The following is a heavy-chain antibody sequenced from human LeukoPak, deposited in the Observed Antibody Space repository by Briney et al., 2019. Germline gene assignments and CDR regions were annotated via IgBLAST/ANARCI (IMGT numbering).Heavy chain of an antibody. CDR2: IYSGGST. J-gene: IGHJ6*02. Sequence: GGSLRLSCAASGFTVSSSYMSWVRQAPGKGLEWVSVIYSGGSTYYADSVKGRFTISRDNSKNTLYLQMNSLRAEDTAVYYCARDADYYGMDVWGQGTTVTVSS. CDR3: ARDADYYGMDV. CDR1: GFTVSSSY. V-gene: IGHV3-53*01.